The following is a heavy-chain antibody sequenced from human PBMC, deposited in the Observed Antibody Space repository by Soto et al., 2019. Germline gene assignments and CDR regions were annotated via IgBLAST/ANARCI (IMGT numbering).Heavy chain of an antibody. CDR3: ARSSIAAIDY. CDR1: GYTFTSYA. D-gene: IGHD6-25*01. CDR2: INAGNGNT. V-gene: IGHV1-3*01. Sequence: QVQLVQSGAEVKKPGGSVKVSCKASGYTFTSYAMHWVRQAPGQRLEWMGWINAGNGNTKYSQKFQGRVTITRDTSASTAYMELSSLRSEDTAVYYCARSSIAAIDYWGQGTLVTVSS. J-gene: IGHJ4*02.